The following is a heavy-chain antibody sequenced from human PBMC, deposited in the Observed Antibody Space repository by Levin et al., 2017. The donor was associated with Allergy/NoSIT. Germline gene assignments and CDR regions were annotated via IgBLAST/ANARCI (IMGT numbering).Heavy chain of an antibody. CDR1: GFTFSNYG. J-gene: IGHJ4*02. V-gene: IGHV3-30*18. CDR3: ANQVHLKRLGYYFDY. Sequence: GGSLRLSCAASGFTFSNYGMHWVRQAPDKGLEWVAVISYDESDKYYADSVKGRFTISRDNSKNTLYLQMNSLRTEDTAVYYCANQVHLKRLGYYFDYWGQGTLVTVSS. D-gene: IGHD3-16*01. CDR2: ISYDESDK.